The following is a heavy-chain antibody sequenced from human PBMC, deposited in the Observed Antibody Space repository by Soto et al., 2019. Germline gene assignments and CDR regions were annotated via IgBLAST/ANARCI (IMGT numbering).Heavy chain of an antibody. CDR1: GDTFTDYY. Sequence: QVQLVQSGAEVKKPGASVTVSCRSSGDTFTDYYMHWVRQAPGQGLEWMGWINPNSGVTKYAQKFQGWVTMTRDTSIRTVYMQLSRLRSDDTAVYYCARESGGATATLDYYYFYMDVWGTWTTVTVSS. V-gene: IGHV1-2*04. CDR2: INPNSGVT. CDR3: ARESGGATATLDYYYFYMDV. D-gene: IGHD5-12*01. J-gene: IGHJ6*03.